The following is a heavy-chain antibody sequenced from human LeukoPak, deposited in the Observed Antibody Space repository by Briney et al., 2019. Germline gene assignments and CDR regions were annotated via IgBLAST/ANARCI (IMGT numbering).Heavy chain of an antibody. CDR1: GFTVRSNY. CDR3: AKARVTTVTTLHDAFDI. D-gene: IGHD4-17*01. J-gene: IGHJ3*02. V-gene: IGHV3-66*02. CDR2: IYSGGST. Sequence: PGGSLRLSCAASGFTVRSNYMSWVRQAPGKGLEWVSIIYSGGSTYYADSVKGRFTISRDNSKNTLYFQMNSLRAEDTAVYYCAKARVTTVTTLHDAFDIWGQGTMVTVSS.